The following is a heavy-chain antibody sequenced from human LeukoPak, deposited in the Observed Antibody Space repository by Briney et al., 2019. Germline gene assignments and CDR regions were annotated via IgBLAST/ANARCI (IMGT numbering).Heavy chain of an antibody. Sequence: GGSLRLSCAASGFTVSSNFMAWVRQAPGKGLEWVSVIYGGGSTFYADSVKGRFTISRDNSKNTMFLQMNSLRAEDTAIYYCAKSEGGRCLLPSDYWGQGTLVTVSS. V-gene: IGHV3-53*01. J-gene: IGHJ4*02. CDR2: IYGGGST. CDR3: AKSEGGRCLLPSDY. D-gene: IGHD2-15*01. CDR1: GFTVSSNF.